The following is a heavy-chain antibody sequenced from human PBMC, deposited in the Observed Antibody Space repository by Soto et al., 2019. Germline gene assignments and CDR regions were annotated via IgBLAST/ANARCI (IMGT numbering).Heavy chain of an antibody. CDR1: GFTFSDHY. J-gene: IGHJ4*02. CDR2: SKNKADSYTT. CDR3: TVWGSGDDFGAA. D-gene: IGHD3-10*01. V-gene: IGHV3-72*01. Sequence: EVQLVESGGGLVQPGGSLRLSCAASGFTFSDHYMEWVRQAPDKGLEWVGRSKNKADSYTTEYAASVKGRFTISRDGSKNSLFMQMNSLKTEDTAVYYCTVWGSGDDFGAAWGQGILVTVSS.